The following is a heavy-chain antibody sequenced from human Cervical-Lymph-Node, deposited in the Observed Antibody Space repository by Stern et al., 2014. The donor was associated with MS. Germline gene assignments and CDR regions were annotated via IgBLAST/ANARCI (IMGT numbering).Heavy chain of an antibody. J-gene: IGHJ3*01. CDR2: INHSGKT. V-gene: IGHV4-34*01. CDR3: ARERKVERSARVFVSFDV. CDR1: GESFTDNY. Sequence: QVQLQQWGAGLLRPSATLSLTCAVHGESFTDNYWSWIRQTPGKGLEWIGGINHSGKTHHNPSHMIRFTLSVDPSKNQFPLKLNSVTAADTAVYYCARERKVERSARVFVSFDVWGQGTLLTVSS. D-gene: IGHD1-1*01.